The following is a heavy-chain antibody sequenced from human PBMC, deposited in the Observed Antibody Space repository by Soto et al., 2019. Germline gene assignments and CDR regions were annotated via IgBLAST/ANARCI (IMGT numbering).Heavy chain of an antibody. CDR1: GCSFTSYW. CDR2: IYPGDSDT. D-gene: IGHD3-22*01. V-gene: IGHV5-51*01. Sequence: EVQLVQSGAEVKKPGESLKISCKGSGCSFTSYWIGWVRQMPGKGLEWMGIIYPGDSDTRYSPSFQGQVTISADKSISTAYLQWSSLKASDTAMYYCSTHGAPGDGATYSYDSSGYYFYYYGMDVWGQGTAVTVSS. CDR3: STHGAPGDGATYSYDSSGYYFYYYGMDV. J-gene: IGHJ6*02.